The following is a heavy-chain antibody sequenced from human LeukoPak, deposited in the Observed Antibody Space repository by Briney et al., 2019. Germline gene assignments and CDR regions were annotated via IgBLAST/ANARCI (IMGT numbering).Heavy chain of an antibody. V-gene: IGHV1-69*13. CDR3: ASLPYCTNGVCPYNWFGP. CDR1: GGTFSSYA. Sequence: ASVKVSCKASGGTFSSYAISWVRQAPGQGLEWMGGIIPIFGTANYAQKFQGRVTITADESTSTAYMELSSLRSEDTAVYYCASLPYCTNGVCPYNWFGPWGQGTLVTVSS. J-gene: IGHJ5*02. CDR2: IIPIFGTA. D-gene: IGHD2-8*01.